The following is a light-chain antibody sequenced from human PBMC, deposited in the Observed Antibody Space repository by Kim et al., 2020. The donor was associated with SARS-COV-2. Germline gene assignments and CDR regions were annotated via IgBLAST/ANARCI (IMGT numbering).Light chain of an antibody. CDR1: NIGSKN. CDR2: RDS. V-gene: IGLV3-9*01. CDR3: QVWDSIVV. Sequence: VSVALGQTASITCGGNNIGSKNVHWYQQKPGQAPVLVIYRDSNRPSGIPERFSGSNSGNTATLTISRAQAGDEADYYCQVWDSIVVFGGGTQLTVL. J-gene: IGLJ2*01.